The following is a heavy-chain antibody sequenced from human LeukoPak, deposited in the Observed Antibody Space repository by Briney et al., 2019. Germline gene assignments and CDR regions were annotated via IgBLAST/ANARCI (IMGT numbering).Heavy chain of an antibody. CDR1: GYTFTSYY. CDR2: IHPNSGGT. V-gene: IGHV1-2*02. Sequence: ASVKVSCKASGYTFTSYYLHWVRKAPGHGLEWMGYIHPNSGGTSHAQKFQGRVTMTRDISISTAYMELSSLGSDDAAFYYCARQGYGDFTLGADYWGQGTLVTVSS. D-gene: IGHD4-17*01. J-gene: IGHJ4*02. CDR3: ARQGYGDFTLGADY.